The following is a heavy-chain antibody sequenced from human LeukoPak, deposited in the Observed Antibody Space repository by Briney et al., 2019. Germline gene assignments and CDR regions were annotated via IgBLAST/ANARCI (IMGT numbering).Heavy chain of an antibody. CDR1: GFTFSSYA. CDR3: AKSRGESRGASNY. CDR2: ISGGGGAT. D-gene: IGHD1-26*01. J-gene: IGHJ4*02. Sequence: GGSLRLSCAASGFTFSSYAMNWVRQAPGKGLEWVAFISGGGGATYYADSVKGRFTISRDTSKNTLYLQMNSLRAEDTAVYYCAKSRGESRGASNYWGQGALVTVSS. V-gene: IGHV3-23*01.